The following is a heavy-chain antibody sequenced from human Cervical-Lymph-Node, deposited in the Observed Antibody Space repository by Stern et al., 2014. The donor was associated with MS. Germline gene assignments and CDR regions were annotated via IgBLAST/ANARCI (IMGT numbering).Heavy chain of an antibody. D-gene: IGHD6-6*01. J-gene: IGHJ4*02. CDR3: ARIYSRSPSAFDY. CDR2: IYSPGST. Sequence: EVQLLESGGGLIQPGGSLRLSCAASGFTFSANYMSWVRQAPGKGLEWVSSIYSPGSTYYADSVKGRFTISRDNSKNTLYLHLNSLRAEDTAVYFCARIYSRSPSAFDYWGQGTLVTVSS. CDR1: GFTFSANY. V-gene: IGHV3-53*01.